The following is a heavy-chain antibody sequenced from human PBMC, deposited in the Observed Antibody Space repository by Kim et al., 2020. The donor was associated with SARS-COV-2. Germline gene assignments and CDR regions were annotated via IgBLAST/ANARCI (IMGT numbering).Heavy chain of an antibody. CDR3: ARDAWAQRGTDGFDY. CDR1: GFTFNTFW. Sequence: GGSLRLSCAASGFTFNTFWMSWVRQAPGKGLEWVANINEDGSEKKYLDSVKGRFTISRDNAKNSVYLQMNGLRVEDSAVYYCARDAWAQRGTDGFDYWG. V-gene: IGHV3-7*01. D-gene: IGHD7-27*01. J-gene: IGHJ4*01. CDR2: INEDGSEK.